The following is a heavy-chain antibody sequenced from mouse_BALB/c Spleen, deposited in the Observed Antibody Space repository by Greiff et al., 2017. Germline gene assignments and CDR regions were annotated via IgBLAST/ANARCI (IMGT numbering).Heavy chain of an antibody. V-gene: IGHV1-87*01. J-gene: IGHJ3*01. D-gene: IGHD2-1*01. Sequence: QVQLQQSGAELARPGASVKLSCKASGYTFTSYWMQWVKQRPGQGLEWIGAIYPGDGDTRYTQKFKGKATLTADKSSSTAYMQLSSLASEDSAVYYCARSYGNRAWFAYWGQGTLVTVSA. CDR3: ARSYGNRAWFAY. CDR2: IYPGDGDT. CDR1: GYTFTSYW.